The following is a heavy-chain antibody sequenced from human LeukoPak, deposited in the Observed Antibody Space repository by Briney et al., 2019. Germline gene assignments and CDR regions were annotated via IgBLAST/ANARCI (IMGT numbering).Heavy chain of an antibody. D-gene: IGHD3-22*01. CDR1: GFTFDDYG. V-gene: IGHV3-20*04. J-gene: IGHJ6*03. Sequence: PGGSLRLSCAASGFTFDDYGMSWVRHAPGKGLEWVSGINWNGGSTGYADSVKGRFTISRDNAKNSLYLQMNSLRAEDTALYYCARDSGVMRWLSDRYYYYYYMDVWGKGTTVTVSS. CDR3: ARDSGVMRWLSDRYYYYYYMDV. CDR2: INWNGGST.